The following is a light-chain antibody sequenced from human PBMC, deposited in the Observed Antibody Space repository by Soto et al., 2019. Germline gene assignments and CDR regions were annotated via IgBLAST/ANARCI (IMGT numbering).Light chain of an antibody. J-gene: IGLJ1*01. V-gene: IGLV2-14*01. CDR3: SSYTSTSTYV. CDR1: SSDVGGYNY. CDR2: DVT. Sequence: SVLTQPASVSWSPGQSITLSCTGTSSDVGGYNYVSWYQQHPGKAPKLMIYDVTNRPSGISNRFSGSKSGNTASLTISGLQAEDEADYYCSSYTSTSTYVFGTGTKVTVL.